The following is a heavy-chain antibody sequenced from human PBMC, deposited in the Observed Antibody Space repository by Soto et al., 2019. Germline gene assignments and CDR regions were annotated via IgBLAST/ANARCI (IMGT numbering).Heavy chain of an antibody. V-gene: IGHV3-53*02. J-gene: IGHJ6*02. CDR3: ARDQFYGSASSNKRYSYFYGMDV. CDR1: GFTVSRNY. CDR2: IYSDGTT. Sequence: EVQLVETGGGLIQLGGSLRLSCAASGFTVSRNYMSWVRQAPGKGLERVSYIYSDGTTYYADSVKGRFTISRDNSNNTLYLHMNSLRVEDTAAYYCARDQFYGSASSNKRYSYFYGMDVWGQGTTVTVSS. D-gene: IGHD3-10*01.